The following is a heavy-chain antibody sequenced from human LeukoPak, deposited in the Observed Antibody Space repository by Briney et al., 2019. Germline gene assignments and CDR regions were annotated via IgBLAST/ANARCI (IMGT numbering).Heavy chain of an antibody. D-gene: IGHD3-22*01. J-gene: IGHJ4*02. Sequence: ASVKVSCKASGYTFTSYGISWVRQAPGQGLEWMGWISAYNGNTNYAQKLQGRVTMTTDTSTSTAYMDLRSLRSDDTALYYCARDGHRMYYYGGSDYHFDYWGQGTLVTVSS. CDR2: ISAYNGNT. CDR3: ARDGHRMYYYGGSDYHFDY. CDR1: GYTFTSYG. V-gene: IGHV1-18*01.